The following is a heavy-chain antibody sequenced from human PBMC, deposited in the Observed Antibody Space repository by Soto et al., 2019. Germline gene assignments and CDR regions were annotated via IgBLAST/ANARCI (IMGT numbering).Heavy chain of an antibody. CDR1: GLTISGKKY. V-gene: IGHV3-53*01. J-gene: IGHJ3*01. CDR3: ATWHEREHAFDV. CDR2: LYDVAGS. D-gene: IGHD1-1*01. Sequence: DVQLVESGGGLIQPGESLRLSCAAFGLTISGKKYVAWVRQAPGKGLEWVSALYDVAGSFYADSVTGRFTPSSDSSKTTVYLQMNDLRPDDTAVYYCATWHEREHAFDVWGQGTTVTISS.